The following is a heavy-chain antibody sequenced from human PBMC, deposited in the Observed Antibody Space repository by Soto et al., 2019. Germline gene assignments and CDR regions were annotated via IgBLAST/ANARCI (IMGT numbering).Heavy chain of an antibody. CDR3: ARAGKYYYGSGSPYYYGMDV. V-gene: IGHV1-18*04. CDR2: ISGYNGNT. J-gene: IGHJ6*02. CDR1: GYTFTSYG. Sequence: QVQLVQSGAEVKKPGASVKVSCKASGYTFTSYGVSWVRQAPGQGLERMAWISGYNGNTNYAQKLQGRVTMTTDTSTSTAYMELRSLRSDDTAVYYCARAGKYYYGSGSPYYYGMDVWGQGITVTVSS. D-gene: IGHD3-10*01.